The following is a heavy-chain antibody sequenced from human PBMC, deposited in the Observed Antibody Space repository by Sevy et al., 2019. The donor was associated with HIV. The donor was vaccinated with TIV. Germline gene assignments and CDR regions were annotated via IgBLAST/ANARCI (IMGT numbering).Heavy chain of an antibody. CDR3: ARDKLPPVMVTMVRGALSYFFDY. CDR2: IWYDGTNK. J-gene: IGHJ4*02. V-gene: IGHV3-33*01. CDR1: GFTFSSYG. D-gene: IGHD3-10*01. Sequence: GGSLRLSCAASGFTFSSYGMHWVRQAPVKGLEWVAVIWYDGTNKYYADSVKGRFTISRDNSKNTLYLQMSSLRAEDTAVYYCARDKLPPVMVTMVRGALSYFFDYWGQGTLVTVSS.